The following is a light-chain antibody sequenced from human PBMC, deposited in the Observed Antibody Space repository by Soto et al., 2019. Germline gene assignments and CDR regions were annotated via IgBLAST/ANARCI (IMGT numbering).Light chain of an antibody. Sequence: QLVLTQPPSVSGAPGQWVTISCTGSSSNIGAGYDVHWYQQLPGTAPKLLIYGNSNRPSGVPDRFSGSKSGTSASLAITGLQAEDEADYYCQSYDSSLSGSGVFGGGTKVTVL. J-gene: IGLJ2*01. CDR3: QSYDSSLSGSGV. CDR2: GNS. CDR1: SSNIGAGYD. V-gene: IGLV1-40*01.